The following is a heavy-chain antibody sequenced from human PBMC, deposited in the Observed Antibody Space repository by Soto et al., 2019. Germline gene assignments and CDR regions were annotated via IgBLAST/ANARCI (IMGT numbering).Heavy chain of an antibody. CDR2: IYYSGST. CDR3: GRGGPAGWFDP. Sequence: QVQLQESGPGLVKPSQTLSLTCTVSGGSISSGGYYWSWIRQHPGKGLEWIGYIYYSGSTYYNPSRKSRVTISVDTSKDQFSLKLRSVTAADTAVYYCGRGGPAGWFDPWGQGTLVTVSS. J-gene: IGHJ5*02. CDR1: GGSISSGGYY. V-gene: IGHV4-31*03.